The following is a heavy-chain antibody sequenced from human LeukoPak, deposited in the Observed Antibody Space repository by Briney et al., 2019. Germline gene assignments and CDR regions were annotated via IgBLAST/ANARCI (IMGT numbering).Heavy chain of an antibody. CDR1: GYTFTSYY. Sequence: GASVKVSCKASGYTFTSYYMHWVRQAPGQGLKWMGIINPSGGSTSYAQKFQGRVTMTRDMSTSTVYMELGSLRSEDTAVYYCARDYARDYYDSSGPMGFDPWGQGTLVTVSS. J-gene: IGHJ5*02. CDR3: ARDYARDYYDSSGPMGFDP. CDR2: INPSGGST. V-gene: IGHV1-46*01. D-gene: IGHD3-22*01.